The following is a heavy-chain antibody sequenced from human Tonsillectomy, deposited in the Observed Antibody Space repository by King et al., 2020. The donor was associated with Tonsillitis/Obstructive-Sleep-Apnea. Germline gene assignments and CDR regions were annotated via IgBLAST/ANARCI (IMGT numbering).Heavy chain of an antibody. V-gene: IGHV3-30*18. D-gene: IGHD7-27*01. CDR1: GFTFSSYG. J-gene: IGHJ6*02. Sequence: HVQLVESGGGVVQPGRSLRLSCAASGFTFSSYGMHWVRQAPGKGLEWVAVLSYDGSNKYYADSVKGRFTISRDNSKNTLYLQMNSLRAEDTAVYYCAKARGWGNYYYYGMDVWGQGTTVTVSS. CDR2: LSYDGSNK. CDR3: AKARGWGNYYYYGMDV.